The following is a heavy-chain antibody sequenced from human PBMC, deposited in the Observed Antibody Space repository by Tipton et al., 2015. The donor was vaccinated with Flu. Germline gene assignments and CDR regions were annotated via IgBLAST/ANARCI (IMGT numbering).Heavy chain of an antibody. CDR1: GYSFTNYA. J-gene: IGHJ4*02. CDR3: AGSSLRGGGSQPDY. CDR2: INPKSGVT. Sequence: QLVQSGGEVKKPGASVQVSCKASGYSFTNYAISWVRQAPGQGLEWMGWINPKSGVTDYAQKFQGRVTMTRDTPITTGLTEVSSTVYMEVTRLTSDDTAIYYCAGSSLRGGGSQPDYWGQGTLVSVSS. V-gene: IGHV1-2*02. D-gene: IGHD3-10*01.